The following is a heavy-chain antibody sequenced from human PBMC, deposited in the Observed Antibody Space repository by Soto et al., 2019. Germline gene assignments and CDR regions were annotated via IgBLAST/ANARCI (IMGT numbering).Heavy chain of an antibody. CDR3: ARSSIEPRVFMYPFDY. CDR1: GGSFSGYY. CDR2: INHSGST. V-gene: IGHV4-34*01. J-gene: IGHJ4*02. Sequence: SETLSLTCAVYGGSFSGYYWTWIRQPPGTGLEWIGEINHSGSTYYNPSLKSRVAISLDTSKNQFSLSLNSVTAADTAVYYCARSSIEPRVFMYPFDYWGQGTQVTVSS. D-gene: IGHD6-6*01.